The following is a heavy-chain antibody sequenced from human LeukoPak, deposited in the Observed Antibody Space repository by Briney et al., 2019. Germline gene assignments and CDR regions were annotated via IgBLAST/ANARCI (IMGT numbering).Heavy chain of an antibody. CDR1: GYSISSGYF. V-gene: IGHV4-38-2*01. Sequence: SETLSLTCAVSGYSISSGYFWGWIRQPPGKGLEWIWSIYHSGSTYYNPSLKSRVIISVDTSKNQFSLKLRSVTATDTAVYYCASSRQQLVDYWGQGTLVTVSS. J-gene: IGHJ4*02. CDR3: ASSRQQLVDY. D-gene: IGHD6-13*01. CDR2: IYHSGST.